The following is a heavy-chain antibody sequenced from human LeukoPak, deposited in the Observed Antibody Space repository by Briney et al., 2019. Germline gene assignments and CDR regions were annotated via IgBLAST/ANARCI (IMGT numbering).Heavy chain of an antibody. CDR3: ARGGQPLLGNWFDP. V-gene: IGHV4-30-2*01. J-gene: IGHJ5*02. Sequence: PSQTLSLTCTVSGGSISSGGYYWSWIRQPPGKGLEWIGYIYHSGSTYYNPSLKSRVTISVDRSKNQFSLKLNSVTAADTAVYYCARGGQPLLGNWFDPWGRGTLVTVSS. CDR2: IYHSGST. CDR1: GGSISSGGYY. D-gene: IGHD2-21*02.